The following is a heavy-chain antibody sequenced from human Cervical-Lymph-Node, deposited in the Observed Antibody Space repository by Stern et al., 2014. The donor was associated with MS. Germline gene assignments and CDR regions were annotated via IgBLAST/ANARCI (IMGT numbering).Heavy chain of an antibody. Sequence: QMQLVQSGAEVRKPGASVKVSCQASGYTFTAFYMHWLRQAPGQGLEWMGRVNPNGGFTIYAQKFQGRVTMTRDTSISTAYMELNRLTSDDTAVYYCARSWPSTVTTFHFWGQGTLVTVSS. CDR1: GYTFTAFY. CDR2: VNPNGGFT. D-gene: IGHD4-17*01. J-gene: IGHJ4*02. CDR3: ARSWPSTVTTFHF. V-gene: IGHV1-2*06.